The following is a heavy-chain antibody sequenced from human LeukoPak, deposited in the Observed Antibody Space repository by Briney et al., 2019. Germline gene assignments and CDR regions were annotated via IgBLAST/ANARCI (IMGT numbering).Heavy chain of an antibody. D-gene: IGHD3-3*01. Sequence: GGSLRLSCAASGFTVSSNYMSWVRQAPGKGLEWVSVIYSGGSTYYADSVKGRFTISRDNSKNTLYLQMNSLRAEDTAVYYCARANMYYDFWKAFDYWGQGTLVTVSS. V-gene: IGHV3-53*01. J-gene: IGHJ4*02. CDR2: IYSGGST. CDR3: ARANMYYDFWKAFDY. CDR1: GFTVSSNY.